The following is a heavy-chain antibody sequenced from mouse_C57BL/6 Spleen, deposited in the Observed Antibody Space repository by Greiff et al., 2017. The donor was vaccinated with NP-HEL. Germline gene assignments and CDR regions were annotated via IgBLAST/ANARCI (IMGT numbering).Heavy chain of an antibody. V-gene: IGHV5-4*01. CDR1: GFTFSSYA. Sequence: EVQRVESGGGLVKPGGSLKLSCAASGFTFSSYAMSWVRQTPEKRLEWVATISDGGSYTYYPDNVQGRFTISRDKAKNNLYLQMSHRKYEDTAMYYCAKLGRGFDYWGQGTTLTVSS. CDR2: ISDGGSYT. CDR3: AKLGRGFDY. D-gene: IGHD4-1*01. J-gene: IGHJ2*01.